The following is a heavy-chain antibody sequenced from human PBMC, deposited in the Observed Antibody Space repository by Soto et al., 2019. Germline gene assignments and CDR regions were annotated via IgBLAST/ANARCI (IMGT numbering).Heavy chain of an antibody. CDR3: ASGGSGSGPFTWELPDH. J-gene: IGHJ4*02. D-gene: IGHD1-26*01. CDR2: IAPFSGDV. Sequence: QMQLVQSGAEVTKTGSSVTVSCQALGNTFSYRYLHWVRQAPGQALEWMGWIAPFSGDVHYAQKFQETVTLTRDRSINTAYMRMSSLRSEDTGIYFCASGGSGSGPFTWELPDHWGQGTLVTVSS. CDR1: GNTFSYRY. V-gene: IGHV1-45*02.